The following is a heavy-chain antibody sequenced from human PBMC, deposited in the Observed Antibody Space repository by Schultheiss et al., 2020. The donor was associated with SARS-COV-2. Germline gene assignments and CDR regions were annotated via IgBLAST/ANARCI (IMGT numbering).Heavy chain of an antibody. CDR1: GGSFSGYY. CDR3: ARGELGYYFDY. V-gene: IGHV4-34*01. Sequence: SETLSLTCAVYGGSFSGYYWSWIRQPPGKGLEWIGYIYHSGSTYYNPSLKSRVTISVDTSKNQFSLKLSSVTAADTAVYYCARGELGYYFDYWGQGTLVTVSS. D-gene: IGHD7-27*01. J-gene: IGHJ4*02. CDR2: IYHSGST.